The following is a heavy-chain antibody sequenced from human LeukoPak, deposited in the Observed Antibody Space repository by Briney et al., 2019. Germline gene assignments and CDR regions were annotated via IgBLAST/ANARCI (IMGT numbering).Heavy chain of an antibody. J-gene: IGHJ4*02. V-gene: IGHV3-64D*06. CDR3: VNSEFYDILTGPGGY. Sequence: GGSLRLSCSASGFTFSSYAMHWVRQAPGKGLEYVSAISSNGGSTYYADSVKGRFTISRDNSKNTLYLRMSSLRAEDTAVYYCVNSEFYDILTGPGGYWGQGTLVTVSS. D-gene: IGHD3-9*01. CDR2: ISSNGGST. CDR1: GFTFSSYA.